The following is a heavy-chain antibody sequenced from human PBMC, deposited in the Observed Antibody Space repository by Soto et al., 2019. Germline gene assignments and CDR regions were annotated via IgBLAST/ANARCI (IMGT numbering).Heavy chain of an antibody. Sequence: GGSLRLSCEASGFTFSSYSMNWVRQAPGKGLEWVSYISIGSTTIFYADSVKGRFTISRDNAKRSLYLQMNSLRAEDTAVYYCARDFYGGYTYGPGDYWGQGALVTVSS. CDR1: GFTFSSYS. J-gene: IGHJ4*02. V-gene: IGHV3-48*04. CDR3: ARDFYGGYTYGPGDY. D-gene: IGHD5-18*01. CDR2: ISIGSTTI.